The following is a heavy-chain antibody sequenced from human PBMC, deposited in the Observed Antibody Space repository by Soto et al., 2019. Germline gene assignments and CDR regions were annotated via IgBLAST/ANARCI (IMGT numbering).Heavy chain of an antibody. CDR3: SGGVGDAF. CDR2: INQDGSEK. CDR1: ESTVSRDW. D-gene: IGHD1-26*01. J-gene: IGHJ4*02. Sequence: EVHLVESGGGLVQMGGSLRLSCAIFESTVSRDWMNWVRQAPGKGLEWVAHINQDGSEKYYVDSVKGRFTISRDNAKKSLYLQMNGLRPAGTAMYYCSGGVGDAFWGQGTLVTVSS. V-gene: IGHV3-7*04.